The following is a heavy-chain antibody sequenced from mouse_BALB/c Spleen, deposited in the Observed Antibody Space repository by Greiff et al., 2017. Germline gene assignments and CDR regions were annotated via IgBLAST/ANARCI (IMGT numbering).Heavy chain of an antibody. Sequence: EFQLQQSGPELVKPGASVKMSCKASGYTFTSYVMHWVKQKPGQGLEWIGYINPYNDGTKYNEKFKGKATLTSDKSSSTAYMELSSLTSEDSAVYYCARNYGSSSYYAMDYWGQGTSVTVSS. J-gene: IGHJ4*01. CDR1: GYTFTSYV. V-gene: IGHV1-14*01. CDR2: INPYNDGT. CDR3: ARNYGSSSYYAMDY. D-gene: IGHD1-1*01.